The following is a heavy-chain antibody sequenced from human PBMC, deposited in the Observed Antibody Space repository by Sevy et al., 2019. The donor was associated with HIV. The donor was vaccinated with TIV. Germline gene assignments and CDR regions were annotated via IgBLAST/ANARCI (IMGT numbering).Heavy chain of an antibody. CDR1: GFTFSSYS. D-gene: IGHD3-10*01. CDR2: ISSSSSTI. J-gene: IGHJ5*02. Sequence: GGSLRLSCAASGFTFSSYSMNWVRQAPGKGLEWVSYISSSSSTIYYAASVKGRFTISRDNAKNSLYLQMNSLRDEDTAVYYCARGSRKSSSITMVRGVMYWFDPWGQGTLVTVSS. V-gene: IGHV3-48*02. CDR3: ARGSRKSSSITMVRGVMYWFDP.